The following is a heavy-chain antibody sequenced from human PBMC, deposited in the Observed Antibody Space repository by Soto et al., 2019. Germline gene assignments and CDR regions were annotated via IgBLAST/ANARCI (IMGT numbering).Heavy chain of an antibody. Sequence: YRRWVRQAPGQGLEWMGIINPNGGSTNYAQNFQGRVTITRDTSTTTVYMDLSSLRSEDTAVYYCGRGLASGDYWGQGTLVTVSS. D-gene: IGHD6-6*01. CDR2: INPNGGST. CDR1: Y. J-gene: IGHJ4*02. V-gene: IGHV1-46*03. CDR3: GRGLASGDY.